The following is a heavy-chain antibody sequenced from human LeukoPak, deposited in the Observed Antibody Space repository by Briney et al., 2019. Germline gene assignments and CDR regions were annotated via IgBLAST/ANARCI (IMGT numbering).Heavy chain of an antibody. CDR3: ARLGSEFDY. Sequence: PSETLSLTCTVSGGSTSSYYWSWIRQPPGKGLEWIGYIYYSGSTNYNPSLKSRVTISVDTSKNQFSLKLSSVTAADTAVYYCARLGSEFDYWGQGTLVTVSS. J-gene: IGHJ4*02. CDR1: GGSTSSYY. V-gene: IGHV4-59*08. CDR2: IYYSGST. D-gene: IGHD2-15*01.